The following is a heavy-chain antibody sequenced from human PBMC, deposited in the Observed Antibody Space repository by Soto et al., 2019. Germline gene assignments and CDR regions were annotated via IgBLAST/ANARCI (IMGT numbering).Heavy chain of an antibody. V-gene: IGHV4-38-2*01. D-gene: IGHD3-22*01. CDR3: ARYDSTGYSVTKAFDF. CDR2: ISHTGST. CDR1: GYSISSGYY. J-gene: IGHJ3*01. Sequence: PSETLSLTCGVSGYSISSGYYWSWIRQPPGMGLEWIATISHTGSTYYNPSLKSRGTISLNTSKNQISLELSSVTAADTAVYYCARYDSTGYSVTKAFDFWGQGTLVTVSS.